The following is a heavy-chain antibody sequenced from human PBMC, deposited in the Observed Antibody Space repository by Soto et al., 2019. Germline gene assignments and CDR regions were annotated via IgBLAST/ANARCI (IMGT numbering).Heavy chain of an antibody. CDR3: ARLGPYGSESYSFRYNRFDT. CDR2: IYSGGSS. Sequence: SLRYSCSSSVFIFTNSAMYWVLRAPFKLLEWVSVIYSGGSSYYAVSVQGRFTISRDNSKNTVYLQMNSLRGEDTAMYYCARLGPYGSESYSFRYNRFDTWGQGTQVTVSS. D-gene: IGHD3-10*01. J-gene: IGHJ5*02. V-gene: IGHV3-53*01. CDR1: VFIFTNSA.